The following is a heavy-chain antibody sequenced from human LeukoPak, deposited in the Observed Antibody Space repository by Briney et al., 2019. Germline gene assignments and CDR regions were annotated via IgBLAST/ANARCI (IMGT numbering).Heavy chain of an antibody. CDR3: ARGSTYYDFWSDYYATDYYMDV. Sequence: PGGSLRLSCAASGFTVSSNYMSWVRQAPGKGLEWVSVIYSGGSTYYADSVKGRFTISRDNSKNTLYLQMNSLRAEDTAVYYCARGSTYYDFWSDYYATDYYMDVWGKGTTVTVSS. D-gene: IGHD3-3*01. J-gene: IGHJ6*03. V-gene: IGHV3-53*01. CDR1: GFTVSSNY. CDR2: IYSGGST.